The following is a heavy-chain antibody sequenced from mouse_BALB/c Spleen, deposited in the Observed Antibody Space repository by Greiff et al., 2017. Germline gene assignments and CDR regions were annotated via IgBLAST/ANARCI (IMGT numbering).Heavy chain of an antibody. CDR2: IYPGDGDT. CDR3: ARPPFYYDSRYAMDY. D-gene: IGHD2-4*01. Sequence: VQLQESGAELARPGASVKLSCKASGYTFTSYWMQWVKQRPGQGLEWIGAIYPGDGDTRYTQKFKGKATLTADKSSSTAYMQLSSLASEDSAVYYCARPPFYYDSRYAMDYWGQGTSVTVSS. J-gene: IGHJ4*01. CDR1: GYTFTSYW. V-gene: IGHV1-87*01.